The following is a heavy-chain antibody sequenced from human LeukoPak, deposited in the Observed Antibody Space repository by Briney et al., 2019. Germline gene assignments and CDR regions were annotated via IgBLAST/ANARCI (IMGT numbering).Heavy chain of an antibody. V-gene: IGHV3-23*01. D-gene: IGHD1-26*01. CDR2: ISGSSGST. J-gene: IGHJ4*02. CDR3: AKGDTTWEGFFDS. Sequence: GGPLRPPWPPPGSTLTTLPRTGARRPPGRGREGVQAISGSSGSTLYADSVKGRFTISRDNSKNTLYLQMNSLRAEDTALYYCAKGDTTWEGFFDSWGQGTLVTVSS. CDR1: GSTLTTLP.